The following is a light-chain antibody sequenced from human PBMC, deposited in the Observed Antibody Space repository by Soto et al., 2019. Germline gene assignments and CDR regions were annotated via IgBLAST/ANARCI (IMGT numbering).Light chain of an antibody. V-gene: IGKV1-39*01. CDR3: KQSYTIPIT. J-gene: IGKJ3*01. CDR2: AAS. CDR1: QSITTY. Sequence: DIQMTQSPSSLSASVGDRVTITCRASQSITTYLNWYQQKPGKAPYLLISAASSLQSGVQSRFSASGSGTDFTLTIRSLQPEDFATYFCKQSYTIPITFGPGTKVDIK.